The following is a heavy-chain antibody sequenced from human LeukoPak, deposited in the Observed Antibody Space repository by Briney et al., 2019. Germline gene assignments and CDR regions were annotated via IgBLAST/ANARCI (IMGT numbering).Heavy chain of an antibody. J-gene: IGHJ4*02. D-gene: IGHD6-19*01. CDR3: AGDKIAVPGPDFDY. CDR1: GGSISSSAYY. V-gene: IGHV4-39*02. Sequence: PSETLSLTCTVSGGSISSSAYYWAWIRQPPGKGLEWIGSIDYTGSTYYNPSLKSRVTISADTSKNQFSLKVNSVTAADAAVFYCAGDKIAVPGPDFDYWGQGTLVTVSS. CDR2: IDYTGST.